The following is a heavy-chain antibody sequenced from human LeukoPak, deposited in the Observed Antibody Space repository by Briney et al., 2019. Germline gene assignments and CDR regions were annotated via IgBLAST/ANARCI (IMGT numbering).Heavy chain of an antibody. CDR3: ARDRNYGGNSVPDAFDI. CDR2: ISSSSSYR. D-gene: IGHD4-23*01. Sequence: GGSLRLSCAASGFTFSSYSMNCVRHAPGKGLECVSSISSSSSYRYYADSVKGRSTISRDNAKNSLYLQMNSLRAEDTAVYYCARDRNYGGNSVPDAFDIWGQGTMVTVSS. CDR1: GFTFSSYS. V-gene: IGHV3-21*01. J-gene: IGHJ3*02.